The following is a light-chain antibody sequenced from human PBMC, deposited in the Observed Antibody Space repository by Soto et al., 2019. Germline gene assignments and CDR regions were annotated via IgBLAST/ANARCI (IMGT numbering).Light chain of an antibody. Sequence: QSVLTQPASVSGSPGQSITISCTGTSSDVGGYDYASWYQQHPGKAPKPILYEVSNRPSGVSDRFSGSKSGNTASLTIPGLQPEDEADYYCSSYTTSSTPHVFGTGTKVTVL. J-gene: IGLJ1*01. CDR3: SSYTTSSTPHV. CDR1: SSDVGGYDY. CDR2: EVS. V-gene: IGLV2-14*01.